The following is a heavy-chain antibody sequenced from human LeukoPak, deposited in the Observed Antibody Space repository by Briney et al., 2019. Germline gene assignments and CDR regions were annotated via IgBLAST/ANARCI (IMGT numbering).Heavy chain of an antibody. V-gene: IGHV3-11*05. CDR3: VIVQLHTSGGGCYVDY. J-gene: IGHJ4*02. CDR1: GLSFRNNY. CDR2: ISGSGSFT. Sequence: GGSLRLSCETSGLSFRNNYMSWRRQALGKGLEWVSYISGSGSFTNLADSVYGRFTISRDNAKNSLFLQMNRLKPEDKADYYCVIVQLHTSGGGCYVDYWGQGTLVTVSS. D-gene: IGHD2-15*01.